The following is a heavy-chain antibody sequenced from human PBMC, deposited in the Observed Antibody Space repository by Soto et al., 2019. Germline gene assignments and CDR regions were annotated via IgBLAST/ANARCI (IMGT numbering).Heavy chain of an antibody. D-gene: IGHD3-22*01. CDR3: AKNPGYYYDSTGYHFEY. CDR1: EFTFSNYA. J-gene: IGHJ4*02. Sequence: EVQLLESGGGLVQPGGALRLSCAASEFTFSNYAMSWVRQAPGKGLEWVSAISYGGGTTYYADSVKGRFTISRDNSKNTLYLQMNSLRAEYTAVYYCAKNPGYYYDSTGYHFEYWGQGTLVTVSS. CDR2: ISYGGGTT. V-gene: IGHV3-23*01.